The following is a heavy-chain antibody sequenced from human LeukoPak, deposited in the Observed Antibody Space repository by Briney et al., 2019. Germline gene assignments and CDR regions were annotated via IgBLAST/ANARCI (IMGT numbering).Heavy chain of an antibody. CDR2: ISSSGGTI. D-gene: IGHD3-9*01. J-gene: IGHJ4*02. Sequence: GGSLRLSCAASRFPFSSSSMNWVRQAPGKGLEWVSYISSSGGTIYYADSVKGRFTISRDNTKNSLYLQMNSLRAEDTAVYYCAGNRILTGYYLFDYWGQGTLVTVSS. V-gene: IGHV3-48*04. CDR3: AGNRILTGYYLFDY. CDR1: RFPFSSSS.